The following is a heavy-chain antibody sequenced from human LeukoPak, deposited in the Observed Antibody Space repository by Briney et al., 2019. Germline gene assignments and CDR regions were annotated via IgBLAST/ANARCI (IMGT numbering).Heavy chain of an antibody. CDR3: ARHYYDSSGLAYYFDY. CDR1: GGSISSSISY. J-gene: IGHJ4*02. D-gene: IGHD3-22*01. Sequence: SETLSLTCCVSGGSISSSISYWGWIRQPPGKGLEWIGSVRYSGKTYYTPSLKSRVTMYLDTSKNQFSLRLTSVTAADTAVYSCARHYYDSSGLAYYFDYWGQGTLVTVSS. CDR2: VRYSGKT. V-gene: IGHV4-39*01.